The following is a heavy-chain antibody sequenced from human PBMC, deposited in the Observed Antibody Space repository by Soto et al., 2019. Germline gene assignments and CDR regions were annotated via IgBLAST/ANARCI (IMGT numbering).Heavy chain of an antibody. J-gene: IGHJ6*04. D-gene: IGHD3-3*02. CDR3: AKDRIFGVVSPSHGMDV. V-gene: IGHV3-23*01. CDR2: ISDSGGNT. Sequence: WVSLRVCYAASGCTFISYAMTWVRQAPGKGLEWVSGISDSGGNTWYADSVKGRFTISRDNSKNTLFLQMNSLRAEDTAVYYCAKDRIFGVVSPSHGMDVWGKGTTVTVSS. CDR1: GCTFISYA.